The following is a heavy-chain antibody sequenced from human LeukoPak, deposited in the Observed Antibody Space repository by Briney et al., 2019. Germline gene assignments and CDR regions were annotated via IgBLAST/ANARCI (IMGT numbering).Heavy chain of an antibody. D-gene: IGHD5-24*01. CDR3: ARGDGYDWPGILFDY. J-gene: IGHJ4*02. Sequence: GGSLRLSCAASGFTFSSYEMNWVRQAPGKGLEWVSYISSSGSTIYYADSVKGRFTISRDNAKNSLYLQMNSLRAEDTAVYYCARGDGYDWPGILFDYWGQGTLVTVSS. CDR1: GFTFSSYE. V-gene: IGHV3-48*03. CDR2: ISSSGSTI.